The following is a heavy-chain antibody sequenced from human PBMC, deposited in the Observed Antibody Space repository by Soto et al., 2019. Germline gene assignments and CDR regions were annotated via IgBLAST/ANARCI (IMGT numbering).Heavy chain of an antibody. CDR2: IRNKVESYQT. D-gene: IGHD3-10*01. Sequence: LRLCCAAYGLTFSASAMHWVRQAPGKGLEWVVRIRNKVESYQTVYAAPVNGRLNISRDDSKNMAYLQMNSLTIEDTAVYYCCRHDATRGSCHXWGQATRVTVSX. CDR3: CRHDATRGSCHX. J-gene: IGHJ4*02. CDR1: GLTFSASA. V-gene: IGHV3-73*01.